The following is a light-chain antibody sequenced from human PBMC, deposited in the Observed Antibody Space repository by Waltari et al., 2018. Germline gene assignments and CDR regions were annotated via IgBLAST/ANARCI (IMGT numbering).Light chain of an antibody. CDR3: AAWDDSLSANYV. V-gene: IGLV1-47*01. J-gene: IGLJ1*01. CDR2: RNN. Sequence: QSVLTQPPSASGTPGQRVTISCSGRSPNIGSNYVYWYQPLPGTAPQLLIYRNNQRPSGVPDRFSGSKSGTSASLAISGLRSEDEADYYCAAWDDSLSANYVFGTGTKVTVL. CDR1: SPNIGSNY.